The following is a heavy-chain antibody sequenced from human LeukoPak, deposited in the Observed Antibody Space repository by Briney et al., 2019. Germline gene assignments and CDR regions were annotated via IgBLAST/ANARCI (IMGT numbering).Heavy chain of an antibody. D-gene: IGHD6-19*01. V-gene: IGHV3-23*01. CDR1: GYSFSNYA. J-gene: IGHJ4*02. CDR3: GKILTFGWYSLDY. Sequence: GGSLRLSCAASGYSFSNYAMSCARQAPGKGLEWVSAISGSGGTTYYADSVKGRFTISRDNAKNTLYLQMNSLRAEDTATLYCGKILTFGWYSLDYWGQGTLVTVSS. CDR2: ISGSGGTT.